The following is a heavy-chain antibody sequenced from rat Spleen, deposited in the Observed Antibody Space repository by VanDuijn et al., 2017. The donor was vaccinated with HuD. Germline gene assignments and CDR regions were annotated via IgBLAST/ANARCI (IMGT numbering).Heavy chain of an antibody. Sequence: EVQLVESDGGLVQPGRSLKLSCAASGFTFSDYYMAWVRQAPTKGLEWVASISPSGGGTYYRDSVKGRFTVSRDNAKSTVHLQMDSLRSEDTATYYCVRQDTSGYANWFGFWGQGVMVTVSS. V-gene: IGHV5-25*01. D-gene: IGHD4-3*01. CDR3: VRQDTSGYANWFGF. J-gene: IGHJ2*01. CDR2: ISPSGGGT. CDR1: GFTFSDYY.